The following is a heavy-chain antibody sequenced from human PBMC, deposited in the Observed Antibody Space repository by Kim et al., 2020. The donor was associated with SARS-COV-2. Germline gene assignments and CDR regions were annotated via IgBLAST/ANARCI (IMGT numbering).Heavy chain of an antibody. Sequence: SETLSLTCAVYGGSFSGYYWSWIRQPPGKGMEWIGEINHSGSNNYNPSLKSRGIISVETTKNQFSLKLRGGTAADAAVYYCARGAGYGSSWNGAGKGFD. J-gene: IGHJ5*01. CDR1: GGSFSGYY. V-gene: IGHV4-34*01. D-gene: IGHD6-13*01. CDR3: ARGAGYGSSWNGAGKGFD. CDR2: INHSGSN.